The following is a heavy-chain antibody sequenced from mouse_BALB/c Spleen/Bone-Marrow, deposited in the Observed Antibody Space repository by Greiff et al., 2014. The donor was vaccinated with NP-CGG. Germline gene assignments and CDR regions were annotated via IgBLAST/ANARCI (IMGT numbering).Heavy chain of an antibody. CDR1: GFNIKDIY. D-gene: IGHD1-2*01. CDR2: IDPANGNT. Sequence: EVQLQQSGAEHVKPGASVKLSCTASGFNIKDIYIHWVKKRPDQGLEWIGRIDPANGNTKYDPNFQGKATITADTYSNTACLQLSSLTSEDTAVYYCATTAVYAMDYWGQGTSVTVSS. J-gene: IGHJ4*01. V-gene: IGHV14-3*02. CDR3: ATTAVYAMDY.